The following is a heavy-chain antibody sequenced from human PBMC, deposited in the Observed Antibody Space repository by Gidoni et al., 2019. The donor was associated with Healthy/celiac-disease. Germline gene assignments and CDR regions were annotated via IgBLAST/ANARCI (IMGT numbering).Heavy chain of an antibody. CDR1: GFTFTSYA. Sequence: EVQLLESGGGLVQPGVSLMLSCAASGFTFTSYAMGWFRQAPGKGLEWVSAISGSGGRTYYADSVKGRFTISRDNSKNTLYLQMNILRAEDTAVYYCAKGILGFCSSTSCFNAFDIWGQGTMVTVSS. V-gene: IGHV3-23*01. CDR2: ISGSGGRT. CDR3: AKGILGFCSSTSCFNAFDI. D-gene: IGHD2-2*01. J-gene: IGHJ3*02.